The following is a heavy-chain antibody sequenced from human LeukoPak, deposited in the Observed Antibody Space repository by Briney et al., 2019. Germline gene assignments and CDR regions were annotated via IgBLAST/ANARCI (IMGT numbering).Heavy chain of an antibody. D-gene: IGHD3-9*01. Sequence: GASVKVSCKASGYTFTGYYMHWVRQAPGQGLEWMGWINPNSGGTNYAQKFQGRVTMTRDTSISTAYMELSRLRSDDTAVYYCARIRTRYFAEPLDYWGQGTLVTVSP. CDR2: INPNSGGT. CDR1: GYTFTGYY. V-gene: IGHV1-2*02. CDR3: ARIRTRYFAEPLDY. J-gene: IGHJ4*02.